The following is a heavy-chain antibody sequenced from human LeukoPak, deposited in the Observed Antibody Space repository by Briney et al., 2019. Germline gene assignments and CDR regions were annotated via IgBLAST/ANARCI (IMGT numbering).Heavy chain of an antibody. J-gene: IGHJ3*02. CDR1: GFTFNSYW. CDR2: ISYDGSNK. V-gene: IGHV3-30-3*01. CDR3: ARERQTYYYDSSGFDAFDI. Sequence: GGSLRLSCAASGFTFNSYWMNWVRQAPGKGLEWVAVISYDGSNKYYADSVKGRFTISRDNSKNTLYLQMNSLRAEDTAVYYCARERQTYYYDSSGFDAFDIWGQGTMVTVSS. D-gene: IGHD3-22*01.